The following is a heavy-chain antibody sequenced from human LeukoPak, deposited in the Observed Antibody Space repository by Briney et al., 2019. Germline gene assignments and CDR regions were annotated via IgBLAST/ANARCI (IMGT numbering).Heavy chain of an antibody. CDR2: IDPRSGIT. V-gene: IGHV1-2*02. CDR3: GRDNYGKFDY. Sequence: GASVKVSCRASAYTFTDYYIHWVRQAPGQGLQWMGWIDPRSGITLFAEKFQGRVTMTRDSSLSTVYMELTWLTSDDTAVYHCGRDNYGKFDYWGQGTLVTVSS. D-gene: IGHD4-11*01. CDR1: AYTFTDYY. J-gene: IGHJ4*02.